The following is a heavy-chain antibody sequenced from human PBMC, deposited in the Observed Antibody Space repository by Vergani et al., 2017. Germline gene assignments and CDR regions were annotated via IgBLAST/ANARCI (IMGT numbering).Heavy chain of an antibody. CDR1: GFSFSSYA. CDR3: AKDRDNWNYYNFDY. J-gene: IGHJ4*02. CDR2: ISGSGGNT. Sequence: EVQLLESGGGLVQPGGSLRLSCAASGFSFSSYAMSWVRQAPGKGLEWVSAISGSGGNTYYAASVKGRFTISRDNSKNKLYLQMNSLRAEDTAVYYCAKDRDNWNYYNFDYWGQGTLVTVSS. V-gene: IGHV3-23*01. D-gene: IGHD1-7*01.